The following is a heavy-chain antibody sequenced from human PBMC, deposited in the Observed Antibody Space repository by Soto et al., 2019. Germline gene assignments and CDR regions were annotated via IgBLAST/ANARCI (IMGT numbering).Heavy chain of an antibody. CDR1: GFSLSSTRMA. V-gene: IGHV2-5*02. CDR2: IYWDDDK. Sequence: QITLKESGPTLVKPTQTLTLTCTFSGFSLSSTRMAVGWIRQPPGKALEWLALIYWDDDKRYSPFLKSRLTITKDTHKNQVVLTMSNMDPVDTARYYCAHIVVAGLGYYFDYWGQGTLVTVSS. D-gene: IGHD6-19*01. J-gene: IGHJ4*02. CDR3: AHIVVAGLGYYFDY.